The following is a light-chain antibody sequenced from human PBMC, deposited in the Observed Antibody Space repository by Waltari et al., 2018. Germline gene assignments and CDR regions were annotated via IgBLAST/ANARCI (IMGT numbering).Light chain of an antibody. CDR1: QSVFYNSNNKDY. J-gene: IGKJ4*01. CDR2: WAS. CDR3: QQYYNNPLT. V-gene: IGKV4-1*01. Sequence: DIVMTQSPDSLAVSLGERATINCKSSQSVFYNSNNKDYLAWYQQRPGQPPKLLSSWASTREAGVPDRFSGSGYGTDFTLTISSLQAEDVAVYYCQQYYNNPLTFGGGTKVEI.